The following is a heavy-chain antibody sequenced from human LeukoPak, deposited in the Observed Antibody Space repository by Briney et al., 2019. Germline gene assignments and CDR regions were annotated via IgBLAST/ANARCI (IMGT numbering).Heavy chain of an antibody. CDR2: INHSGST. Sequence: SETLSLTCAVSGGSFRGSYWSWIRQPPGKGLEWIGEINHSGSTNLNPSLKSRVTMSVDTSKTQFSLKLTSVTAADTAVYYCAGRVVLAALCYWGPGDLVTVSS. J-gene: IGHJ4*02. D-gene: IGHD2-15*01. CDR1: GGSFRGSY. V-gene: IGHV4-34*01. CDR3: AGRVVLAALCY.